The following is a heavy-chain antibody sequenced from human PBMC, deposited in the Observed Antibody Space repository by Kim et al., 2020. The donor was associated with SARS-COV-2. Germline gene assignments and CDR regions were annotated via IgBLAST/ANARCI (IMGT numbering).Heavy chain of an antibody. CDR3: ARTRNVRGRDGYNFYYYYYYMDV. J-gene: IGHJ6*03. CDR1: GFTVSSNY. CDR2: IYSGGST. V-gene: IGHV3-53*04. Sequence: GGSLRLSCAASGFTVSSNYMSWVRQAPGKGLEWVSVIYSGGSTYYADSVKGRFTISRHNSKNTLYLQMNSLRAEDTAVYYCARTRNVRGRDGYNFYYYYYYMDVWGKGTTVTVSS. D-gene: IGHD5-12*01.